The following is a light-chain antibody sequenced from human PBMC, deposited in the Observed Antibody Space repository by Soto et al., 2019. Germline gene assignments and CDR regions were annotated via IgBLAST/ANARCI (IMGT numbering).Light chain of an antibody. Sequence: SYELTQPPSVSVSPGQTASITCSGDKLGDKYACWYQQKPGRSPVLVIYEDQKRPSGIPERFSGSNSGNTATLTISGTQAMDEADYYCQAWDSSTVVFGGGTKLTVL. CDR1: KLGDKY. CDR3: QAWDSSTVV. V-gene: IGLV3-1*01. J-gene: IGLJ2*01. CDR2: EDQ.